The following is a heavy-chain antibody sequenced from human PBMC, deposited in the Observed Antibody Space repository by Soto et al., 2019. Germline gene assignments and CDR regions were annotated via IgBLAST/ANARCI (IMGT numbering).Heavy chain of an antibody. J-gene: IGHJ4*02. CDR2: IIPLFGTA. CDR1: GGTFSTYD. Sequence: QVQLVQSGAEVKKPGSSVKVACKASGGTFSTYDICWVRQAPGQGLEWMGGIIPLFGTANYAPKFQGRATIIADECTRTAYMDLRRLRSEDTAVYYCAINEGTDGYKFAYWGQGTLVTVSS. CDR3: AINEGTDGYKFAY. V-gene: IGHV1-69*01. D-gene: IGHD5-12*01.